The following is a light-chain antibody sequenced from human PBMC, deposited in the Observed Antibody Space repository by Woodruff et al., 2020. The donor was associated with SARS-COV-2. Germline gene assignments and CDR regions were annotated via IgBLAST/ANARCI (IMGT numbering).Light chain of an antibody. CDR2: GAS. CDR1: QSVSSN. Sequence: CYASQSVSSNLAWYQQKPGQAPRLLIYGASTRATGIPARFSGSGSGTEFTLTISSLQSEDFAVYYCQQYTNWPPITFGQGTRLEI. V-gene: IGKV3-15*01. J-gene: IGKJ5*01. CDR3: QQYTNWPPIT.